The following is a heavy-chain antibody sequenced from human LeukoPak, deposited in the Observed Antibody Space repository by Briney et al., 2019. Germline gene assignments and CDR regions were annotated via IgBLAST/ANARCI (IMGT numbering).Heavy chain of an antibody. CDR2: IGSSSITI. J-gene: IGHJ4*02. CDR1: GFTFSTYI. D-gene: IGHD3-10*01. V-gene: IGHV3-48*02. Sequence: GGSLRLSCAASGFTFSTYIMNWVRQAPGKGLEWVSYIGSSSITIYYADSVKGRFTISRDNAKNSLYLQINSLRDEDTAVYYCARNPRGSGSYFVDYWGQGTLVTVSS. CDR3: ARNPRGSGSYFVDY.